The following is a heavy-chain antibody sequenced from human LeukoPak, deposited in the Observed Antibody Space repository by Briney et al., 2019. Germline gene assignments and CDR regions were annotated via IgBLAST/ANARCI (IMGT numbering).Heavy chain of an antibody. D-gene: IGHD6-13*01. CDR2: INHSGST. Sequence: SETLSLTCAVYGGSFSGYYWSWIRQPPGKGLEWIGEINHSGSTNYNPSLKSRATISVDTSKNQFSLKLSSVTAADTAVYYCARPSIAAAGTKKTYYYGMDVWGKGTTVTVSS. CDR3: ARPSIAAAGTKKTYYYGMDV. V-gene: IGHV4-34*01. CDR1: GGSFSGYY. J-gene: IGHJ6*04.